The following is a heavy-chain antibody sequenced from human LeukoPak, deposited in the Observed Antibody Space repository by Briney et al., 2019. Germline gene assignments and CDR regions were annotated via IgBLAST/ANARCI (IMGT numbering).Heavy chain of an antibody. D-gene: IGHD3-3*01. Sequence: GGSLRLSCAASGFTFSSYSMNWVRQAPGKGLEWVSSMSSTSNDIFYADSLKGRFTISRDNAKNSLYLQMNSLRAEDTAVYYCARVGYYDFWSGKNYMDVWGKGTTVTVSS. V-gene: IGHV3-21*06. J-gene: IGHJ6*03. CDR2: MSSTSNDI. CDR1: GFTFSSYS. CDR3: ARVGYYDFWSGKNYMDV.